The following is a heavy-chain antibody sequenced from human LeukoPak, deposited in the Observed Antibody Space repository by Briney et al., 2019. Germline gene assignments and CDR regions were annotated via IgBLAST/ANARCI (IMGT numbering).Heavy chain of an antibody. J-gene: IGHJ3*02. CDR3: AREGIGQAFDI. Sequence: SETLSLTCTVSGGSISSYYWSWIRQPPGKGLEWIGYIYYSGSTNYNPSLKSRVTISVDTSKNQFSLKLSSVTAADTAVYYCAREGIGQAFDIWGQGTMVTVSS. CDR2: IYYSGST. CDR1: GGSISSYY. V-gene: IGHV4-59*01. D-gene: IGHD2/OR15-2a*01.